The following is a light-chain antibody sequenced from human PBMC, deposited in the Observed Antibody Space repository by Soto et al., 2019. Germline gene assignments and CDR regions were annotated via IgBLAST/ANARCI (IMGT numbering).Light chain of an antibody. CDR3: SSYTSISTYV. Sequence: QSVLTQPASVSGSPGQSITISCTGTSSDVGGYNFVSWYQQHPDKAPKLMIYDVTNRPSGVSNHFSGSKSGNTASLTISGLQAEDEADYYCSSYTSISTYVFGTGTKVT. CDR2: DVT. J-gene: IGLJ1*01. V-gene: IGLV2-14*01. CDR1: SSDVGGYNF.